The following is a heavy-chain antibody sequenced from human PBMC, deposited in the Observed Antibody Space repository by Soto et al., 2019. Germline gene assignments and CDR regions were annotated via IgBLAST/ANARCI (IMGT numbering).Heavy chain of an antibody. Sequence: ASVKVSCKASGYTFTSYGISWLRQAPGQGLEWMGWISAYNGNTNYAQKLQGRVTMTTDTSTSTAYMELRSLRSDDTAVYYCARAPYYYGSGSYYQVDYWGQGTLVTVSS. CDR2: ISAYNGNT. D-gene: IGHD3-10*01. CDR1: GYTFTSYG. CDR3: ARAPYYYGSGSYYQVDY. V-gene: IGHV1-18*04. J-gene: IGHJ4*02.